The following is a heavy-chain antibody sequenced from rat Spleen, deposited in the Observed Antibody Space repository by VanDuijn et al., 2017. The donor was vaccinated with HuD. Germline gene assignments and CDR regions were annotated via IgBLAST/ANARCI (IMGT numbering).Heavy chain of an antibody. J-gene: IGHJ4*01. Sequence: EVQLVESGGGLVQPGRSLKLSCVASGFTFNNYWMTWIRQAPGKGLEWVASITNTGGSTYYPDSVKGRFTISRDNAKSTLYLQMNSLRSEDTATYYCTREATTTDVMDAWGQGASVTVSS. CDR1: GFTFNNYW. D-gene: IGHD1-10*01. V-gene: IGHV5-31*01. CDR3: TREATTTDVMDA. CDR2: ITNTGGST.